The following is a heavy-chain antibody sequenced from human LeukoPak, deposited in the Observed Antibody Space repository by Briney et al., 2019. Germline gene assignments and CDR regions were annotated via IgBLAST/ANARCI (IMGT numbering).Heavy chain of an antibody. CDR1: GFTFVDDA. CDR3: ASGKYDSSGYYYGY. CDR2: ISGDGGST. D-gene: IGHD3-22*01. J-gene: IGHJ4*02. Sequence: GGALRLSCAGSGFTFVDDAMHGVGQAAGKGLDGVSLISGDGGSTYYADSVKGRFTISRDNSKNSLYLQMNSLRTEDTALYYCASGKYDSSGYYYGYWGQGTLVTVSS. V-gene: IGHV3-43*02.